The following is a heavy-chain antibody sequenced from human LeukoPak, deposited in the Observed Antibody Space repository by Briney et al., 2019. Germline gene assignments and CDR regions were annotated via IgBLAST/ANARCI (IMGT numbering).Heavy chain of an antibody. Sequence: LPGGSLRLSCAASGLTFSTYKMNWVRQAPGKGLEWVSYISGSGGTMYYSDSVRGRFTISRDNAKDALYLQMNSLRAEDTGVYYCATVDIASPAGDYWGRGTLVTVSS. CDR3: ATVDIASPAGDY. V-gene: IGHV3-48*03. CDR1: GLTFSTYK. CDR2: ISGSGGTM. D-gene: IGHD5-12*01. J-gene: IGHJ4*02.